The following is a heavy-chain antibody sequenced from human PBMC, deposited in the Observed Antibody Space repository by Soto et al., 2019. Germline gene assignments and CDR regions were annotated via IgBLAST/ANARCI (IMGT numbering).Heavy chain of an antibody. CDR1: GFTFSTYA. D-gene: IGHD2-8*01. CDR2: ISGSGGSP. J-gene: IGHJ4*02. Sequence: EVKLLESGGSLVQPGGSLRLSCAASGFTFSTYAMSWVRQAPGKGLEWVSSISGSGGSPYYADSVKGRFTISRDNSKNTVYLQMNTLRAEDTAVYYCAKDADWMTSYCTFGVCYADSWGQGTLVTVSS. V-gene: IGHV3-23*01. CDR3: AKDADWMTSYCTFGVCYADS.